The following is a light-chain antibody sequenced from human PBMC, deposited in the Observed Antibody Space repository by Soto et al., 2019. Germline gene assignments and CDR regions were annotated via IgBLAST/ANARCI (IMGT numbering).Light chain of an antibody. J-gene: IGLJ2*01. CDR1: KLGDKY. V-gene: IGLV3-1*01. CDR2: QDR. Sequence: SYELTQPPSVSVSPGQTASITCSGDKLGDKYASWYQQKPGQSPVLVMFQDRQRPSGIPERFSGSNSGNTATLTISGTQAMDEADYYCQAWDSSSVVFGGGTKVTVL. CDR3: QAWDSSSVV.